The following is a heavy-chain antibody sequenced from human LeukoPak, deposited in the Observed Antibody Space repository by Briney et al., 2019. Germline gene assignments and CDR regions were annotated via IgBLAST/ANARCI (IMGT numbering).Heavy chain of an antibody. CDR2: IYSGGST. CDR3: ARGLLQTHYYYYGMDV. CDR1: GFTVSSNY. D-gene: IGHD2-15*01. J-gene: IGHJ6*02. V-gene: IGHV3-53*04. Sequence: PGGSLRLSCAASGFTVSSNYMSWVRQAPGKGLEWVSVIYSGGSTYYADSVKGRFTISRHNPKNTLYLQMNSLRAEDTAVYYCARGLLQTHYYYYGMDVWGQGTTVTVSS.